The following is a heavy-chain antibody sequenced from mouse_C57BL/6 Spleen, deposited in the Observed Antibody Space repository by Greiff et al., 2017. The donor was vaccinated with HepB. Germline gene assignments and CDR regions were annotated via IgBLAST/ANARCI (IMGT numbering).Heavy chain of an antibody. D-gene: IGHD1-1*01. V-gene: IGHV1-82*01. Sequence: QVQLQQSGPELVKPGASVKISCKASGYAFSSSWMNWVKQRPGKGLEWIGRIYPGDGDTNYNGKFKGKATLTADKSSSTAYMQLSSLTSEDSAVYFCARDYGSSYADYGGQGTTLTVSS. J-gene: IGHJ2*01. CDR1: GYAFSSSW. CDR3: ARDYGSSYADY. CDR2: IYPGDGDT.